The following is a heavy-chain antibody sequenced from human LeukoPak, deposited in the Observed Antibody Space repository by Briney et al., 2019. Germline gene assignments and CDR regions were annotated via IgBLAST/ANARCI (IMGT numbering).Heavy chain of an antibody. CDR2: IYTSGST. J-gene: IGHJ3*02. CDR1: GGSISSGSYY. CDR3: ARGNWNYGHAFDI. D-gene: IGHD1-7*01. V-gene: IGHV4-61*02. Sequence: SSQTLSLTCTVSGGSISSGSYYWSWIRQPAGKGLEWIGRIYTSGSTNYNPSLKSRVTISVDTSKNQFSLKLSSVTAADTAVYYCARGNWNYGHAFDIWGQGTMVTVSS.